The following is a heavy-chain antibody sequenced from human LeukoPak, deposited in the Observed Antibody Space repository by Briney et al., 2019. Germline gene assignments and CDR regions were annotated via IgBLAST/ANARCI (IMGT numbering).Heavy chain of an antibody. Sequence: SETLSLTCTVSGGSISSYYWSWIRQPAGKGLEWIGRIYTSGSTNYNPSLKSRVTMSVDTSKNQFSLKLSSVTAADTAVYYCAREWVNDILTGYYTSGYDYWGQGTLVTVSS. V-gene: IGHV4-4*07. CDR1: GGSISSYY. J-gene: IGHJ4*02. CDR2: IYTSGST. D-gene: IGHD3-9*01. CDR3: AREWVNDILTGYYTSGYDY.